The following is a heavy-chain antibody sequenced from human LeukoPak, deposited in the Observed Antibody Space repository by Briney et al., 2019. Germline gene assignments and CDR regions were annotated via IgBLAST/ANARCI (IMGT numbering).Heavy chain of an antibody. Sequence: ASVKVSCKASGYTFTSYYMHWVRQAPGQGLEWMGIINPSGGSTSYAQKFQGRVTMTRDMSTSTVYMELSSLRSDDTAVYYCARHRLHRLHYDRSGYYHDAFDIWGQGTMVIVSS. CDR1: GYTFTSYY. D-gene: IGHD3-22*01. CDR2: INPSGGST. J-gene: IGHJ3*02. CDR3: ARHRLHRLHYDRSGYYHDAFDI. V-gene: IGHV1-46*01.